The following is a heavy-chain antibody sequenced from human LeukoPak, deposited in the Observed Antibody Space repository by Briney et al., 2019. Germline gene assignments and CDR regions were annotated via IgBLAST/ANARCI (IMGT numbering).Heavy chain of an antibody. CDR3: AKDMRFGSSSWYGMGDY. CDR2: ISYDGSNK. J-gene: IGHJ4*02. V-gene: IGHV3-30*18. D-gene: IGHD6-13*01. CDR1: GFSFSDYD. Sequence: GGSLRLSCAASGFSFSDYDMHWVRQAPGKGLEWVAVISYDGSNKYYADSVKGRFTISRDNSKNTLYLQMNSLRAEDTAVYYCAKDMRFGSSSWYGMGDYWGQGTLVTVSS.